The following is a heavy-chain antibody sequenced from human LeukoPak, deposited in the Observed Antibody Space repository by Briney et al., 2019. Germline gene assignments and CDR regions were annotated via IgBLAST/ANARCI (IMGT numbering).Heavy chain of an antibody. CDR1: GGSISSYY. CDR3: AGVGGMVREVIITYYFDY. D-gene: IGHD3-10*01. V-gene: IGHV4-59*08. Sequence: SETLSLTCTVSGGSISSYYWSWIRQPPGKGLEWIGYIYYSGSTNYNPSLKSRVTISVDTSKNQSSLKLSCVTAGDTAVYSRAGVGGMVREVIITYYFDYWAGGTLPTVSS. J-gene: IGHJ4*02. CDR2: IYYSGST.